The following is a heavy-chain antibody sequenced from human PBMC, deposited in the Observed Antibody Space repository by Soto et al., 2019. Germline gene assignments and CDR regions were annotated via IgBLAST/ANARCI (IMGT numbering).Heavy chain of an antibody. Sequence: GGSLRLSCAASGFTFSSYAMSWVRQAPGKGLEWVSAISGSGGSTYYADSVKGRFTISRDNSKNTLYLQMNSLRAEDTAVYVCAKAICTNGVCYDAFDIWGQGTMVTVSS. CDR2: ISGSGGST. CDR1: GFTFSSYA. CDR3: AKAICTNGVCYDAFDI. V-gene: IGHV3-23*01. D-gene: IGHD2-8*01. J-gene: IGHJ3*02.